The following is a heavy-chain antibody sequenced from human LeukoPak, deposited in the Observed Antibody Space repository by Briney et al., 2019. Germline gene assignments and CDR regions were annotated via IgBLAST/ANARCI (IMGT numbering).Heavy chain of an antibody. D-gene: IGHD3-22*01. CDR3: ARGVYYDSSGYAHDAFDI. V-gene: IGHV4-4*02. CDR1: GGSISSSNW. J-gene: IGHJ3*02. CDR2: IYHSGST. Sequence: PSETLSLTCAVSGGSISSSNWWSWVRQPPGKGLEWIGEIYHSGSTNYNPSLKSRATISVDTSKNQFSLKLSSVTAADTAVYYCARGVYYDSSGYAHDAFDIWGQGTMVTVSS.